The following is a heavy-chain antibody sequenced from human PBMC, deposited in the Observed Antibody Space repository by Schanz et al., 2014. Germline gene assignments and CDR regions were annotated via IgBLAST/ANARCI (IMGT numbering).Heavy chain of an antibody. J-gene: IGHJ4*02. D-gene: IGHD6-19*01. CDR1: TSLFRRSV. V-gene: IGHV3-30*01. CDR2: MWNDGIKT. Sequence: QVQLVESGGDVVPPGSSLTLSCAVSTSLFRRSVIPWVRQAPGKGLEWGAVMWNDGIKTHYADSGKGRFTISRDNSKNTVYLQMNSLRTDDTAMYYCARDPNTSAWLPYFDTWGQGTLVTVSS. CDR3: ARDPNTSAWLPYFDT.